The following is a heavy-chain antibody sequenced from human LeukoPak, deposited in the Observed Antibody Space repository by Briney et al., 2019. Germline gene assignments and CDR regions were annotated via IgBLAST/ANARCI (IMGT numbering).Heavy chain of an antibody. J-gene: IGHJ4*02. CDR1: GYTFTGYY. D-gene: IGHD6-13*01. CDR3: ARDWAIAAAAEYFDY. Sequence: ASVKVSCKASGYTFTGYYMHWVRQAPGQGLEWMGRINPNSGGTNYAQKFQGRVTMTRDTSISTAYMELSRLRSDDTAVYYCARDWAIAAAAEYFDYWGQGTLVTVSS. CDR2: INPNSGGT. V-gene: IGHV1-2*06.